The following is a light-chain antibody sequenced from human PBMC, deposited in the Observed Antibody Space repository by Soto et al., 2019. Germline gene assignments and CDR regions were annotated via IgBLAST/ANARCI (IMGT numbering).Light chain of an antibody. CDR1: ISDVGGYDY. J-gene: IGLJ2*01. Sequence: QSALTQPRSVSGSPGQSVTISCSGTISDVGGYDYVSWYQQHPGKAPKLIIYYVNKRPSGVPDRFSGSKSGNTASLTISGLQVDDEADYYCCSYAGPYKLLFGGGTKLTVL. CDR2: YVN. CDR3: CSYAGPYKLL. V-gene: IGLV2-11*01.